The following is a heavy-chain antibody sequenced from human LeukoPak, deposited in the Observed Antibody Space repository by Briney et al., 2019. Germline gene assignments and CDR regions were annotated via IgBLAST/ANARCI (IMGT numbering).Heavy chain of an antibody. CDR1: GGSISSSY. Sequence: SETLSLTRTVSGGSISSSYWSWIRQPPGKGLGWIGYIYYSGITNYNPSLKSRVTISLDTSKNQFSLKLNSVTAADTAVYYCARASGAFDYWGQGALVTVSS. CDR2: IYYSGIT. V-gene: IGHV4-59*01. J-gene: IGHJ4*02. CDR3: ARASGAFDY.